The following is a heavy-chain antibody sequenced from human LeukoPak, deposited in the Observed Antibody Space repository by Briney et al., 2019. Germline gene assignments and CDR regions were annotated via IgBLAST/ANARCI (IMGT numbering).Heavy chain of an antibody. J-gene: IGHJ3*01. CDR1: GGSLSSSSYY. D-gene: IGHD3-22*01. CDR2: IYYSGST. V-gene: IGHV4-39*01. Sequence: SSETLSHTCTVSGGSLSSSSYYWGWLRQPPGKGLEWIGSIYYSGSTYYPPSLKSRVTISDDMSKKQFSLKLSSVTAADTAVYNCARLDSSAYYIAFDLWGQGTMVTVSS. CDR3: ARLDSSAYYIAFDL.